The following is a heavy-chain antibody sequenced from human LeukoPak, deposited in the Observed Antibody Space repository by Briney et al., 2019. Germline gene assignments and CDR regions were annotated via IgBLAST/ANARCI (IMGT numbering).Heavy chain of an antibody. V-gene: IGHV3-48*02. Sequence: GGSLRLSCAASGFTFSSYSMNWVRQTPGKGLEWVSYISSSSTTIFYADSVKGRFTISRDNAKNSLYLQMNSLRDEDTAVYYCVRDQQWLVYYDYWGQGTPVTASS. CDR1: GFTFSSYS. CDR2: ISSSSTTI. J-gene: IGHJ4*02. CDR3: VRDQQWLVYYDY. D-gene: IGHD6-19*01.